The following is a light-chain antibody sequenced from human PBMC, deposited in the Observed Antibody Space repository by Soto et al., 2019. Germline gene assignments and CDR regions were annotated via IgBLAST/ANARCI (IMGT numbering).Light chain of an antibody. CDR1: QGISSY. J-gene: IGKJ4*01. Sequence: DIQLTQSPSFLSASVGDRVTITCRASQGISSYLAWYQQKPGKAPKLLTYAASTLQGGVPSRFSGSESGTEFTLTISSLQPEDFATYYCQQLNTYPLTFGGGTKVDIK. CDR3: QQLNTYPLT. V-gene: IGKV1-9*01. CDR2: AAS.